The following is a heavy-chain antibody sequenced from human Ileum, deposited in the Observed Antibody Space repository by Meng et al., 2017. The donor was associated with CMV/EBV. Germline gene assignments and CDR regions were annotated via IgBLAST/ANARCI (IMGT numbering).Heavy chain of an antibody. CDR1: GFTFGSHA. CDR3: AKDLTYCRGDCFLTPGEYFDN. V-gene: IGHV3-23*01. D-gene: IGHD2-21*01. Sequence: GESLKISCAASGFTFGSHAMSWVRQAPGKGLEWVSTITNSAHSTYYADSVKGRFTISRDNSKNTLYVQMNSLRAEDTAVYYCAKDLTYCRGDCFLTPGEYFDNWGQGTLVTVSS. J-gene: IGHJ4*02. CDR2: ITNSAHST.